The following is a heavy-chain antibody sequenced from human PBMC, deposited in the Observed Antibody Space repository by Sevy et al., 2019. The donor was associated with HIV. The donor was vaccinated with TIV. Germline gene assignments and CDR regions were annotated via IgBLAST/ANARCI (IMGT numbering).Heavy chain of an antibody. V-gene: IGHV3-21*01. Sequence: GGSLRLSCAASGFTFSSYSMNWVRQAPGKGLEWVSSISSSSSYIYYADSVKGGFTISRDNAKNSLYLKMNRLRAEATAVYYCARATGIAAAGGNWFDLWGQGTLVTVSS. CDR3: ARATGIAAAGGNWFDL. J-gene: IGHJ5*02. CDR1: GFTFSSYS. D-gene: IGHD6-13*01. CDR2: ISSSSSYI.